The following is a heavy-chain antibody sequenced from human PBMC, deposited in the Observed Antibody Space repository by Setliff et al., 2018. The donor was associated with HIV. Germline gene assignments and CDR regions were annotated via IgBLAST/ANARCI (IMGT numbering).Heavy chain of an antibody. D-gene: IGHD7-27*01. J-gene: IGHJ4*02. V-gene: IGHV1-2*02. Sequence: ASVKVSCKSSGYTFTDYFMHWVRQAPGQGLEWMGWISPDNGNRRILRRFQGRVTMTRDTYINTAYMELSRLRSDDTAVYYCARQLSNSLDYWGQGTQVTVSS. CDR3: ARQLSNSLDY. CDR1: GYTFTDYF. CDR2: ISPDNGNR.